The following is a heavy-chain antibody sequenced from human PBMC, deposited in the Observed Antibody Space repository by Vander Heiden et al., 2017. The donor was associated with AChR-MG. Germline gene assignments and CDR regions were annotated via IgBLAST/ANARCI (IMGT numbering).Heavy chain of an antibody. CDR3: AKGSSGFYYESSAMDV. Sequence: DVQLMESGGGLVQPGGSLRLSCTVSRFLFNKYVMSWVRQAQGKGLEWVSSISESGSDTYDADSVKGRFTISRDNSKNTLYLEMNSLRAEDTAVYYCAKGSSGFYYESSAMDVWGHGTTVTVSS. D-gene: IGHD3-22*01. J-gene: IGHJ6*02. CDR1: RFLFNKYV. V-gene: IGHV3-23*01. CDR2: ISESGSDT.